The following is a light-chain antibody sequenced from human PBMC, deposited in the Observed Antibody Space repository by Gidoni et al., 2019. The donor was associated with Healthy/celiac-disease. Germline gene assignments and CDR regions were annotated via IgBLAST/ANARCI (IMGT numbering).Light chain of an antibody. Sequence: IVFTQSPATLSLSPGERATFSCTASQSVSSYLAWYQQKPGQAPRLLIYDASNSATGSPARFSGSGSGTDFTLTVSSLEPGDFAVYYCQQRSNWPPITFGQGTRLEIK. CDR3: QQRSNWPPIT. CDR1: QSVSSY. CDR2: DAS. V-gene: IGKV3-11*01. J-gene: IGKJ5*01.